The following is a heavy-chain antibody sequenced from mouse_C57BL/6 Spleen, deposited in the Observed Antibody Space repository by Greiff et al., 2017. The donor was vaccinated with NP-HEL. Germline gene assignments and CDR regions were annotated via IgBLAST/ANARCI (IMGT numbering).Heavy chain of an antibody. Sequence: QVHVKQPGAELVRPGSSVKLSCKASGYTFTSYWMDWVKQRPGQGLEWIGNIYPSDSETHYNQKFKDKATLTVDKSSSTAYMQLSSLTSEDSAVYYCARRSTTVERDYFDYWGQGTTLTVSS. CDR2: IYPSDSET. CDR1: GYTFTSYW. J-gene: IGHJ2*01. CDR3: ARRSTTVERDYFDY. D-gene: IGHD1-1*01. V-gene: IGHV1-61*01.